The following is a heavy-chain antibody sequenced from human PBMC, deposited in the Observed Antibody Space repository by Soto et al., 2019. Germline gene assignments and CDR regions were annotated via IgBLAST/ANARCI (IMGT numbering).Heavy chain of an antibody. CDR3: VASLAASGLNWLDP. J-gene: IGHJ5*02. V-gene: IGHV4-4*07. CDR2: IFANGHT. CDR1: GGSISEKY. D-gene: IGHD6-13*01. Sequence: SETLSLTCIVSGGSISEKYWNWVRQPPGKGLEWIGLIFANGHTDYNPSLKSRVTMSVDASKNQFSLRLTSVTAADTAVYYCVASLAASGLNWLDPWGRGTLVTVSS.